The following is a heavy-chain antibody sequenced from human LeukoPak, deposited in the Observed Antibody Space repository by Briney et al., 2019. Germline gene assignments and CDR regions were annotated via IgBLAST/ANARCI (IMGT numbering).Heavy chain of an antibody. CDR3: AKGCSVTMVMAAPGD. CDR2: IRANGAKT. D-gene: IGHD3-10*01. J-gene: IGHJ4*02. Sequence: GGSLRLSCAASGFTFNSYAMSWVRQAPGEGLEWVSGIRANGAKTYYADSVKGRFTISRDNSKNTQSLQMNSLRAEDTALYYCAKGCSVTMVMAAPGDWGQGALVTVSS. CDR1: GFTFNSYA. V-gene: IGHV3-23*01.